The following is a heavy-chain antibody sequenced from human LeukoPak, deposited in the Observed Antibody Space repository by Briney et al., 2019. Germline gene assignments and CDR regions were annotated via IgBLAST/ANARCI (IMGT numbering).Heavy chain of an antibody. J-gene: IGHJ5*02. D-gene: IGHD2-15*01. CDR2: IMPLFGTA. CDR3: CSDVHGHYGSGWLDP. Sequence: SVKVSCKTSGGTFNNSAISWVRQAPGQGLEWLGGIMPLFGTAGYAQKFQGRVTITKDESTRTVYLELTSLTADDTAVYYSCSDVHGHYGSGWLDPWGQGILVSVSS. CDR1: GGTFNNSA. V-gene: IGHV1-69*05.